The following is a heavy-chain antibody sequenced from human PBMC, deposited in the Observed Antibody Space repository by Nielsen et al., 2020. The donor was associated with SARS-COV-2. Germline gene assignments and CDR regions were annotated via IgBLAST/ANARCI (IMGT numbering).Heavy chain of an antibody. V-gene: IGHV5-10-1*01. CDR1: GYSFTSYW. CDR3: ARACSSTSCYPYYYYGMDV. J-gene: IGHJ6*02. D-gene: IGHD2-2*01. CDR2: IDPSDSYT. Sequence: GESLKISCKGSGYSFTSYWIGWVRQMPGKGLEWMGRIDPSDSYTNYSPSFQGHVTISADKSISTAYLQWSSLKASDTAMYYCARACSSTSCYPYYYYGMDVWGQGTTVTVSS.